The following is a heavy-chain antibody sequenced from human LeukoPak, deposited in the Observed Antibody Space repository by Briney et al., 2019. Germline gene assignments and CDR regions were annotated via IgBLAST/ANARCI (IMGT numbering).Heavy chain of an antibody. D-gene: IGHD5-12*01. CDR1: GFTFSTYA. Sequence: GGSLRLSCAASGFTFSTYAMSWVRQAPGKGLEWVSGIRGSGDSTYYADSVKGLFTISRDNSKNTLYLQMNSLRAEDTAVYYCAKGHTDSEWLYFDSWGQGSLVTVSS. J-gene: IGHJ4*02. CDR3: AKGHTDSEWLYFDS. CDR2: IRGSGDST. V-gene: IGHV3-23*01.